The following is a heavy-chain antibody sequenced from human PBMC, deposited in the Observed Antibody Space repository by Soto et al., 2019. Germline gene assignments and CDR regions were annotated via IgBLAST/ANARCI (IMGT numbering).Heavy chain of an antibody. CDR2: IDPSDSYT. CDR1: GYSFTIYW. CDR3: ARYSSSSRVYYYGMDV. V-gene: IGHV5-10-1*01. D-gene: IGHD6-6*01. Sequence: GESLKISCKGSGYSFTIYWTSWVRQMPGKGLEWMGRIDPSDSYTNYSPSFQGHVTISADKSISTAYLQWSSLKASDTAMYYCARYSSSSRVYYYGMDVWGQGTTVTVSS. J-gene: IGHJ6*02.